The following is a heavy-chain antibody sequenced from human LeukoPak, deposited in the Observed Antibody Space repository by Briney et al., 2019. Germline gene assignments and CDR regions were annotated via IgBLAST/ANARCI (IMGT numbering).Heavy chain of an antibody. J-gene: IGHJ3*02. D-gene: IGHD1-26*01. CDR3: AREGGGDAFDI. V-gene: IGHV3-23*01. CDR2: ISGSGGSI. CDR1: GFTFSSNA. Sequence: GGSPRLSCAASGFTFSSNAMSWVRQAPGKGLEWVSAISGSGGSIYYADSVKGRFTISRDNAKNSLYLQMNSLRAEDTAVYYCAREGGGDAFDIWGQGTLVTVSS.